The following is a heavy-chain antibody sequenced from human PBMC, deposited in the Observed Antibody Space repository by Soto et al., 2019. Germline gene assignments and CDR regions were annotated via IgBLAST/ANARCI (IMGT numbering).Heavy chain of an antibody. CDR1: GYTFTSYG. CDR2: ISAYNGNT. Sequence: GASVKVSCKASGYTFTSYGISWARQAPGQGLEWMGWISAYNGNTNYAQMYQGRVSMTTDKSTSTAYLDLSSLRSEDTAVYYCARKYYDVDYWGQGTLVTVSS. V-gene: IGHV1-18*01. D-gene: IGHD3-22*01. J-gene: IGHJ4*02. CDR3: ARKYYDVDY.